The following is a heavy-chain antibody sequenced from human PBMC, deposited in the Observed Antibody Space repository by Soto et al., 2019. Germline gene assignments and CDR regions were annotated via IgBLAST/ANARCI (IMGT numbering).Heavy chain of an antibody. V-gene: IGHV4-31*03. CDR3: ARHTSSGYFYQIEY. D-gene: IGHD3-22*01. Sequence: SETLSLTCTVSGGSISSGGYYWSWIRQHPGKGLEWIGYIYYSGITYYNPSLKSRVTISVDTSKNQFSLRLSSVTAADTAVYYCARHTSSGYFYQIEYWGQGTLVTVSS. J-gene: IGHJ4*02. CDR1: GGSISSGGYY. CDR2: IYYSGIT.